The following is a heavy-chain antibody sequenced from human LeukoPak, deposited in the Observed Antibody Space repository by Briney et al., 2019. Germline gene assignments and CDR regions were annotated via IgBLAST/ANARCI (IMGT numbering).Heavy chain of an antibody. J-gene: IGHJ4*02. CDR2: ISSSSSYI. CDR1: GFTFINAW. Sequence: GGSLRLSCAASGFTFINAWMNWVRQAPGKGLEWVSSISSSSSYIYYADSVKGRFTISRDNAKNSLYLQMNSLRAEDTAVYYCARGNDYVWGTPPHWGQGTLVTVSS. CDR3: ARGNDYVWGTPPH. V-gene: IGHV3-21*01. D-gene: IGHD3-16*01.